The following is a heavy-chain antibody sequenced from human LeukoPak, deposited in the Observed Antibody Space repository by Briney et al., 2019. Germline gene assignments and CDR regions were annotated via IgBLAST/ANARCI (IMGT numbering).Heavy chain of an antibody. D-gene: IGHD1-26*01. CDR2: MNPNSGNT. CDR1: GYTFTSHD. CDR3: ARGKNFPSGGSYPDY. J-gene: IGHJ4*02. V-gene: IGHV1-8*01. Sequence: ASVKVSCKASGYTFTSHDINWVRQATGQGLEWMGWMNPNSGNTGYAQKFQGRVTMTRNTSISTAYMELSSLRSEDTAVYYCARGKNFPSGGSYPDYWGQGTLVTVSS.